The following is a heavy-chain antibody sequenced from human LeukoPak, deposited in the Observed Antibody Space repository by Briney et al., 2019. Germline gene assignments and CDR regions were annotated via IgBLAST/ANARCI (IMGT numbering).Heavy chain of an antibody. J-gene: IGHJ6*02. CDR2: IYYSGST. CDR3: ASYGDYGSIYYYYGMDV. D-gene: IGHD4-17*01. CDR1: GGSISSGGYY. V-gene: IGHV4-31*03. Sequence: PSETLSLTCTVSGGSISSGGYYWSWIRQHPGKGLEWNGYIYYSGSTYYNPSLKSRVTISVDTSKNQFSLKLSSVTAADTAVYYCASYGDYGSIYYYYGMDVWGQGTTVTVSS.